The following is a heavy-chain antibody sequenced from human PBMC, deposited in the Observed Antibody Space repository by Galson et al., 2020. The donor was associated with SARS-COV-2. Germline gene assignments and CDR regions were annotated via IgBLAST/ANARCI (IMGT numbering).Heavy chain of an antibody. D-gene: IGHD3-10*01. CDR2: VYHSGRT. J-gene: IGHJ4*02. Sequence: SEPLSLTCSVSGDSITSTNWWSWVRQPPGKGLEWIGEVYHSGRTNFNPSLDSRVAISVDQSKNQFSLKLTSVTAADTAVYYCARMRRGLIQNLDYWGQGTLVTVSS. CDR3: ARMRRGLIQNLDY. CDR1: GDSITSTNW. V-gene: IGHV4-4*02.